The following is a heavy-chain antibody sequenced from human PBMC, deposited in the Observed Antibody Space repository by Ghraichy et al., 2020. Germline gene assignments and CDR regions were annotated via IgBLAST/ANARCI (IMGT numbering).Heavy chain of an antibody. Sequence: SETLSLTCTVSGGSISSYYWSWIRQPPGKRLEWIGYIYYSGSTNYNPSLKSRVTISVDTSKNQFSLKLSSVTAADTAVYYCARVGARGLNFDYWGQGTLVTVSS. J-gene: IGHJ4*02. CDR3: ARVGARGLNFDY. D-gene: IGHD3-10*01. CDR1: GGSISSYY. V-gene: IGHV4-59*01. CDR2: IYYSGST.